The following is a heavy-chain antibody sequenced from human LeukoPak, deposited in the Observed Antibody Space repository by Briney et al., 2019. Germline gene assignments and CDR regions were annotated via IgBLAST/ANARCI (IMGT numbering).Heavy chain of an antibody. D-gene: IGHD6-19*01. CDR2: IYYSGST. CDR3: AREGGAVAGTAYDL. J-gene: IGHJ2*01. Sequence: PSETLSLTCTVSGGSINSYFWSWIRQPPGKGLEWIGYIYYSGSTSYNPSLKSRVTISIDTSKNQFSLKLGSVTAADTAVYYCAREGGAVAGTAYDLWGRGTLVTVS. V-gene: IGHV4-59*12. CDR1: GGSINSYF.